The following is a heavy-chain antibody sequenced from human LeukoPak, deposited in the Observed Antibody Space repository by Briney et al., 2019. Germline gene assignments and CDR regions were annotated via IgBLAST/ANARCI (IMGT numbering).Heavy chain of an antibody. J-gene: IGHJ6*03. V-gene: IGHV4-39*01. Sequence: SETLSLTCTVSGGSISSSSYYWGWIRQPPGKGLEWIGSIYYSGITYYNPSLKSRVTISVDTSKNQFSLKLSSVTAADTAVYYCARMSSGKTYYYYYMDVWGKGTTVTVSS. CDR3: ARMSSGKTYYYYYMDV. D-gene: IGHD6-19*01. CDR2: IYYSGIT. CDR1: GGSISSSSYY.